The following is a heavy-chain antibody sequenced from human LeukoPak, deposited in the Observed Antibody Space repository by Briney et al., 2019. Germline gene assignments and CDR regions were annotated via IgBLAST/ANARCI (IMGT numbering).Heavy chain of an antibody. D-gene: IGHD2-2*01. V-gene: IGHV4-39*01. Sequence: GSLRLSCAASGFTFSSYSMNWVRQAPGKRLEWIGSIYYSGSTYYNPSLKSRVTISVDTSKNQFSLKLSSVTAADTAVYYCARTYCSSTSCYWLEAFDIWGQGTMVTVSS. J-gene: IGHJ3*02. CDR3: ARTYCSSTSCYWLEAFDI. CDR1: GFTFSSYSMN. CDR2: IYYSGST.